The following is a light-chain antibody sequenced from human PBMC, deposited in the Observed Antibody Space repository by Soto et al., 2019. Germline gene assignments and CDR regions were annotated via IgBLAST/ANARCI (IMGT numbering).Light chain of an antibody. CDR2: DVS. J-gene: IGLJ2*01. CDR3: SSYTSSSTVV. CDR1: SSDVGGYNY. Sequence: QSALTQPASVSGSPGQSITISCTGTSSDVGGYNYVSWYQQHPGKAPKLMIYDVSNRPSGVSNRFSGSKSGNTASLTISGPQAEDEADYYCSSYTSSSTVVFGGGTKLTAL. V-gene: IGLV2-14*01.